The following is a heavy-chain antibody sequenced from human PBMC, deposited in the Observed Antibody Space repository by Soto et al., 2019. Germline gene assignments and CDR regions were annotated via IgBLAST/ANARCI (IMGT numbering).Heavy chain of an antibody. J-gene: IGHJ6*02. V-gene: IGHV3-7*03. CDR1: GFTFSNYW. CDR3: ARADSGSYYFSDYYGMGV. CDR2: IKQDGSEK. Sequence: PGGSLRLSCAASGFTFSNYWMSWVRQAPGKGLEWVANIKQDGSEKYYVDSVKGRFTISRDNAKNSLYLQMNSLRAEDTAVYYCARADSGSYYFSDYYGMGVWGQGTTVTVSS. D-gene: IGHD1-26*01.